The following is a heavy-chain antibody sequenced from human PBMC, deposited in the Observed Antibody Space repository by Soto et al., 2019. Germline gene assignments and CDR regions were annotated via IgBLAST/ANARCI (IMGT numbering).Heavy chain of an antibody. Sequence: ASVKGSCTAYGFTVTSSAVQWVRQARGQRLEWIGWIVVGSGNTNYAQKFKERVNITRDMSTSTAYMELSSLRSEETAVYYSGAGTIFGVVIIPYYYGMDVWGQGTTVTVSS. CDR2: IVVGSGNT. CDR1: GFTVTSSA. V-gene: IGHV1-58*01. CDR3: GAGTIFGVVIIPYYYGMDV. J-gene: IGHJ6*02. D-gene: IGHD3-3*01.